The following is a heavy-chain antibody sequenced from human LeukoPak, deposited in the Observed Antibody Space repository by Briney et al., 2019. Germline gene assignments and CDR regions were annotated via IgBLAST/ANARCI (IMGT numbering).Heavy chain of an antibody. V-gene: IGHV3-7*01. Sequence: GGSLRLSGAGSGFTFTTYWMTRLRQAPGKGLEWVANINQDGSAKYYMVSMKGRFTISRDNAKNSLYLDMHSLRAEDTAVYYCARDRSSGCDYWGQGTLVSVSS. J-gene: IGHJ4*02. CDR1: GFTFTTYW. D-gene: IGHD3-22*01. CDR2: INQDGSAK. CDR3: ARDRSSGCDY.